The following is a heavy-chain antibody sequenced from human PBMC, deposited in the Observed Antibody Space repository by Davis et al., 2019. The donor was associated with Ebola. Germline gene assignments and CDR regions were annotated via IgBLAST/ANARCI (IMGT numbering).Heavy chain of an antibody. D-gene: IGHD3-3*01. J-gene: IGHJ6*03. CDR2: IYSGGST. CDR3: AREGAGNNVWSGYYFYYYMDV. CDR1: GFTFSSYG. V-gene: IGHV3-53*01. Sequence: GESLKISCAASGFTFSSYGMHWVRQAPGKGLEWVSVIYSGGSTYYADSVKGRLTISRDNSKNTVYLQMNSLRVEETAVYYCAREGAGNNVWSGYYFYYYMDVWGKGTTVTVSS.